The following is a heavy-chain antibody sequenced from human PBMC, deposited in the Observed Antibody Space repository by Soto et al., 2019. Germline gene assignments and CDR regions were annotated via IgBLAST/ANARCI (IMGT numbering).Heavy chain of an antibody. CDR1: GGTFSSYT. J-gene: IGHJ2*01. CDR2: IIPISGTA. CDR3: ARGNHRWLQLWYFDL. V-gene: IGHV1-69*12. Sequence: QVQLVQSGAEVKKPGSSVTVSCKASGGTFSSYTISWVRQAPGQGLEWMGGIIPISGTANYAQKFQDRVTITADESTSTAYMEFSSLRSEDTALYYCARGNHRWLQLWYFDLWGRGTLVTVSS. D-gene: IGHD5-12*01.